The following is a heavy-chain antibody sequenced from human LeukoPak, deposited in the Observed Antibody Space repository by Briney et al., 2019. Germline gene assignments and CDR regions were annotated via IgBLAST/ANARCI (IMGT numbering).Heavy chain of an antibody. J-gene: IGHJ6*02. CDR3: ARGVGATKYYYYGMDV. CDR2: INHSGST. V-gene: IGHV4-34*01. Sequence: SETLSLTCAVYGGSFSGYYWSWIRQPPGKGLEWIGEINHSGSTNYNPSLKSRVTISVDTSKNQFSLKLSSVTAADRAVYYCARGVGATKYYYYGMDVWGQGTTVTVSS. CDR1: GGSFSGYY. D-gene: IGHD1-26*01.